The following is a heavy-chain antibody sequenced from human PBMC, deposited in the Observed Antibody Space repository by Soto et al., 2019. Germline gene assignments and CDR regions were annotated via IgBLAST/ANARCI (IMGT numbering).Heavy chain of an antibody. D-gene: IGHD2-8*01. J-gene: IGHJ6*02. CDR1: AGSISSGGYS. Sequence: SLTRPRTCAPAAGSISSGGYSWSWTRHPQGKGLEWIGYIYHSGSTYYIPSLKSRVTISVGRSKTQFSLKLSSVTAADTAVYCCAGVTKTYYYCMDVWGQGATVAVSS. CDR3: AGVTKTYYYCMDV. CDR2: IYHSGST. V-gene: IGHV4-30-2*01.